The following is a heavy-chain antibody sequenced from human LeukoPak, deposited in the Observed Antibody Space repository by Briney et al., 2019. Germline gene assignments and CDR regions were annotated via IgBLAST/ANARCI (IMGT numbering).Heavy chain of an antibody. CDR1: GYTFADYY. Sequence: ASVKVSCKASGYTFADYYVHWVRQALGQGLEWMGWITPKTNGTNFALKFLGRVTMTRDTSISTAYMELTSLRSDDTALYYCARSKRRGDLLDYWGQGILVTVSS. CDR2: ITPKTNGT. J-gene: IGHJ4*02. V-gene: IGHV1-2*02. D-gene: IGHD2-21*02. CDR3: ARSKRRGDLLDY.